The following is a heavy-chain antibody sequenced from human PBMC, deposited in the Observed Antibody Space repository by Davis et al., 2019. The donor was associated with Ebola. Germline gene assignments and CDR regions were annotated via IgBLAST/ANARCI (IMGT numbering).Heavy chain of an antibody. D-gene: IGHD6-19*01. CDR3: ARDLTGWYSFDY. J-gene: IGHJ4*02. V-gene: IGHV1-8*01. CDR2: MNPNSGNT. CDR1: GYTFTSYD. Sequence: AASVKVSCKASGYTFTSYDINWVQQATGQGLEWMGWMNPNSGNTGYAQKFQGRVTMTRNTSIRTAYMELSSLRAEDTATYYCARDLTGWYSFDYWGQGTLVTVSS.